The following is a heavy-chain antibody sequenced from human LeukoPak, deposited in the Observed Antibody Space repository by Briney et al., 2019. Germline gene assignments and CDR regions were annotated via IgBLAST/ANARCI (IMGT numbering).Heavy chain of an antibody. Sequence: SETLSLTCAVYGGSFSGYHWSWIRQPPGKGLEWIGEINHSGSTNYNPSLKSRVTISVDTSKNQFSLKLSSVTAADTAVYYCARGRKNFFDYWGQGTLVTVSS. J-gene: IGHJ4*02. CDR3: ARGRKNFFDY. CDR1: GGSFSGYH. D-gene: IGHD1-14*01. V-gene: IGHV4-34*01. CDR2: INHSGST.